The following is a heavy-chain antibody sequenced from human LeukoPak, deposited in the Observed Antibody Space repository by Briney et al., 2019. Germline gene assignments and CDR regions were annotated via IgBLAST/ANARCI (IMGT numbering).Heavy chain of an antibody. V-gene: IGHV3-23*01. CDR1: GFTFSSYA. Sequence: PGGSLRLSCAASGFTFSSYAMSWVRQAPGKGLEWVSTISGSGGTTYYADSVKGRFAISRDNSKNTLYLQMNSLRAEDTAVYYCAKDHRGYYGSGSYFWFDPWGQGTLVTVSS. CDR2: ISGSGGTT. CDR3: AKDHRGYYGSGSYFWFDP. D-gene: IGHD3-10*01. J-gene: IGHJ5*02.